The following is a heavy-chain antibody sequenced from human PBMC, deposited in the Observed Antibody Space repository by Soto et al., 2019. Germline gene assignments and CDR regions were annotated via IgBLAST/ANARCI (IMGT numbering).Heavy chain of an antibody. D-gene: IGHD2-15*01. J-gene: IGHJ6*03. CDR2: INAGNGNT. CDR3: AREALVVVAANYYYYMDV. Sequence: ASVKVSCKASGYTFTAYALHWVRQAPGQRLEWMGWINAGNGNTNYAQKLQGRVTMTTDTSTSTAYMELRSLRSDDTAVYYCAREALVVVAANYYYYMDVWGKGTTVTVSS. V-gene: IGHV1-18*01. CDR1: GYTFTAYA.